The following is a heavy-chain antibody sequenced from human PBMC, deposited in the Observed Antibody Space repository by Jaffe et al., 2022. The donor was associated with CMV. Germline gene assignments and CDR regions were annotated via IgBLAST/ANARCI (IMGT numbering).Heavy chain of an antibody. J-gene: IGHJ4*02. V-gene: IGHV3-49*04. Sequence: EVQLVESGGGLVQPGRSLRLSCTASGFTFGDYAMSWVRQAPGKGLEWVGFIRSKAYGGTTEYAASVKGRFTISRDDSKSIAYLQMNSLKTEDTAVYYCTSGYCSGGSCYFVFLFDYWGQGTLVTVSS. CDR2: IRSKAYGGTT. D-gene: IGHD2-15*01. CDR3: TSGYCSGGSCYFVFLFDY. CDR1: GFTFGDYA.